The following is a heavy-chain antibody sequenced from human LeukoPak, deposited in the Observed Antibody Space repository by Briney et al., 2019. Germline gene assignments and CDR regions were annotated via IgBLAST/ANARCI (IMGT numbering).Heavy chain of an antibody. J-gene: IGHJ5*02. CDR3: ATAGHCSGGSCSDWFDP. CDR1: GSTFTDNY. CDR2: ISPNSGGI. D-gene: IGHD2-15*01. V-gene: IGHV1-2*02. Sequence: ASVKVSCKASGSTFTDNYIHWVRQAPGQGLEWMGWISPNSGGINYARKFQGGVTMTRDTSIGTAYMELSSLRSDDTAVYYCATAGHCSGGSCSDWFDPWGQGTLVTVSS.